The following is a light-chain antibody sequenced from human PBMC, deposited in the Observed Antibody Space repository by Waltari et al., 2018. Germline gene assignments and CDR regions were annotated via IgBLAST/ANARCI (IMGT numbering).Light chain of an antibody. CDR3: QKYVNLPAT. CDR1: QSVSKY. V-gene: IGKV3-20*01. CDR2: DAS. Sequence: EIVLTQSPGTLSLSPGERATLSCRASQSVSKYLAWYQQRPSQAPRLLIYDASIRATGIPDRFSGSGSGTDFGLTISRLEPEDFAVYYCQKYVNLPATFGQGTKVEIK. J-gene: IGKJ1*01.